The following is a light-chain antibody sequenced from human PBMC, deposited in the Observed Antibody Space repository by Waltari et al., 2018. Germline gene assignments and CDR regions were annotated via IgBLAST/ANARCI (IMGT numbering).Light chain of an antibody. V-gene: IGLV2-8*01. CDR2: EVN. J-gene: IGLJ3*02. CDR1: SSDVGAYDH. CDR3: VSHGGANNFWV. Sequence: QSALTQPPSASGSPGQSVTISCPGTSSDVGAYDHVSWYQQHPHKAPKLLIYEVNRRPSGVPDRFSGSKSGNTASLTVSGLQADDEAHYYCVSHGGANNFWVFGGGTMLTVL.